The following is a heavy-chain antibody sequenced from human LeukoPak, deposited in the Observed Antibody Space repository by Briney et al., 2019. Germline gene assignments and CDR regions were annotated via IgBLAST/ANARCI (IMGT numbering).Heavy chain of an antibody. V-gene: IGHV3-48*04. CDR2: ISSSSSTI. D-gene: IGHD5-24*01. Sequence: GGSLRLSCAASGFTFGSYSMNWVRQAPGKGLEWVSYISSSSSTIYYADSVKGRFTISRDNAKNSLYLQMNSLRAEDTAVYYCARRRDGYNLGSGYYYYYMDVWGKGTTVTVSS. CDR3: ARRRDGYNLGSGYYYYYMDV. J-gene: IGHJ6*03. CDR1: GFTFGSYS.